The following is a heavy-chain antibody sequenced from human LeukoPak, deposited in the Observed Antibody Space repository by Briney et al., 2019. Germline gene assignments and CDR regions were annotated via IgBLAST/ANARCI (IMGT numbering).Heavy chain of an antibody. CDR1: GGSISSGGYS. CDR3: AREVVWAYDSSGYYYGYYFDY. V-gene: IGHV4-61*08. CDR2: IYYSGST. Sequence: SETLSLTCAVSGGSISSGGYSWSWIRQPPGKGLEWIGYIYYSGSTNYNPSLKSRVTISVDTSKNQFSLKLSSVTAADTAVYYCAREVVWAYDSSGYYYGYYFDYWGQGTLVTVSS. D-gene: IGHD3-22*01. J-gene: IGHJ4*02.